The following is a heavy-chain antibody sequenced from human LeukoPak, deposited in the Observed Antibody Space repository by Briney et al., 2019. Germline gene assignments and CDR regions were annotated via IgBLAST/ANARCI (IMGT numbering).Heavy chain of an antibody. CDR1: GGSSSSYY. CDR3: ARRNRYYDFPDYFDY. V-gene: IGHV4-59*01. J-gene: IGHJ4*02. Sequence: SETLSLTCTVSGGSSSSYYWSWIRQPPGKGLEWIGYIYYSGSTNYNPSLKSRVTISVDTSKNQFSLKLSSVTAADTAVYYCARRNRYYDFPDYFDYWGQGTLVTVSS. CDR2: IYYSGST. D-gene: IGHD3-3*01.